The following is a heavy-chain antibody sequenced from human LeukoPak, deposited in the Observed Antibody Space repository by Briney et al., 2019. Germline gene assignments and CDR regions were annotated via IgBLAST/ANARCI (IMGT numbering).Heavy chain of an antibody. Sequence: GGSLRLSCTASGFAFSSYSMNWVRQAPGKGLEWVSSISTSSSYIYYADSVKGRFTISRDNARNSLYLQMNTLRAEDTAVYSCARGADGVSSNSRGWFDPWGQGTLVTVSS. CDR2: ISTSSSYI. CDR1: GFAFSSYS. CDR3: ARGADGVSSNSRGWFDP. D-gene: IGHD2-15*01. J-gene: IGHJ5*02. V-gene: IGHV3-21*01.